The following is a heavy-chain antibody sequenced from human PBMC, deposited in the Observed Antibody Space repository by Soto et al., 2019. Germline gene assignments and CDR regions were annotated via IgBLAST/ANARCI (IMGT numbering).Heavy chain of an antibody. CDR1: GYTFTSYG. J-gene: IGHJ4*02. D-gene: IGHD3-22*01. CDR2: INAGNGNT. Sequence: GASVKVSCKASGYTFTSYGTHWVRQAPGQRLEWMGWINAGNGNTKYSQRFQGRVTITRDTSASTAYMELSRLTSEDTAVYYCAKDPDSTARSADYWGQGTLVTVSS. V-gene: IGHV1-3*01. CDR3: AKDPDSTARSADY.